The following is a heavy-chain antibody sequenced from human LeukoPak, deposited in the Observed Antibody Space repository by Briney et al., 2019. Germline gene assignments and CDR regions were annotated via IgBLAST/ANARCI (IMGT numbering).Heavy chain of an antibody. V-gene: IGHV1-69*10. J-gene: IGHJ1*01. CDR2: ILPILGRG. Sequence: AASVKVSCKASGGTFNIYSINWVRQAPGQGLEWMGGILPILGRGNYAQKFQGRVTITADKSTSTAYMELSSLRSEDTAVYYCARASGIAVADIWGQGTLVTVSS. CDR3: ARASGIAVADI. CDR1: GGTFNIYS. D-gene: IGHD6-19*01.